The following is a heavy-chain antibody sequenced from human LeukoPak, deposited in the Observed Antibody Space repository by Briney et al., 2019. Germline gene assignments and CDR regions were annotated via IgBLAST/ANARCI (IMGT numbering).Heavy chain of an antibody. Sequence: GGSLRLSCAASGFTFSRYGMYWVRQAPGKGLEWVAVISYDGSNKYYADSVKGRFTISRDNSKITMYLQMNSLRAEDTAVYYCAKDIAVAGTLDYWGQGTLVTVSS. V-gene: IGHV3-30*18. D-gene: IGHD6-19*01. CDR1: GFTFSRYG. CDR2: ISYDGSNK. J-gene: IGHJ4*02. CDR3: AKDIAVAGTLDY.